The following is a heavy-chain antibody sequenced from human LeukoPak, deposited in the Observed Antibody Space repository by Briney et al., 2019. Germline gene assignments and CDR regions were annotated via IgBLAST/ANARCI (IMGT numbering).Heavy chain of an antibody. CDR3: ATQNNSYFDY. J-gene: IGHJ4*02. Sequence: ASVKVSCTASGYSFTGYSMHWVRQAPGQGLEWMGWINPNSGGTKFAQTLQGRVTITRDKAISTAYMEVSRLRSDDTAVYYCATQNNSYFDYWGQGTLVTVSS. V-gene: IGHV1-2*02. CDR2: INPNSGGT. D-gene: IGHD1-20*01. CDR1: GYSFTGYS.